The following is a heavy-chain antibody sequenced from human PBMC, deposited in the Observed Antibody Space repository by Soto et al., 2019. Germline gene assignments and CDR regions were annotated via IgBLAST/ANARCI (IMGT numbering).Heavy chain of an antibody. CDR3: ARASSTFGVVIIREIHFDY. CDR2: ISSSSSTI. J-gene: IGHJ4*02. Sequence: GGSLRLSCAASGFTFSSYSMNWVRQAPGKGLEWVSYISSSSSTIYYADSVKGRFTISRDNAKNSLYLQMNSLRAEDTAVYYCARASSTFGVVIIREIHFDYWGQGTLVTVSS. D-gene: IGHD3-3*01. CDR1: GFTFSSYS. V-gene: IGHV3-48*01.